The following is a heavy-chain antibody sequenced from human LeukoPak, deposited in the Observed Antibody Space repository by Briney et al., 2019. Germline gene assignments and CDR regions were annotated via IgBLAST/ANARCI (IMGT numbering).Heavy chain of an antibody. Sequence: PGGSLRLSCAASGFPFSSYVMSWVRQAPGKGLEWVSYINHNGEMIYYPDFAKGRFTISRDNGKNSLYLQMNSLRDEDTAVYYCAREVGDGGDYWGQGTLVTVSS. J-gene: IGHJ4*02. CDR3: AREVGDGGDY. CDR2: INHNGEMI. CDR1: GFPFSSYV. V-gene: IGHV3-48*02. D-gene: IGHD4-17*01.